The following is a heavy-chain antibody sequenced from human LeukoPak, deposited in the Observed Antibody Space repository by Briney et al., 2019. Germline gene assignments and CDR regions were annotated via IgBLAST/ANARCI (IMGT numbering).Heavy chain of an antibody. D-gene: IGHD2-2*01. Sequence: SVKVSCKASGGTFSSYAISWVRQAPGQGLEWMGGIIPIFGTANYAQKFQGRVTITADESTSTAYMELSSLRSEDTAVYYCARFCSSTSCYVPPGYYYGMDVWGQGTTVTVSS. V-gene: IGHV1-69*13. CDR1: GGTFSSYA. CDR3: ARFCSSTSCYVPPGYYYGMDV. J-gene: IGHJ6*02. CDR2: IIPIFGTA.